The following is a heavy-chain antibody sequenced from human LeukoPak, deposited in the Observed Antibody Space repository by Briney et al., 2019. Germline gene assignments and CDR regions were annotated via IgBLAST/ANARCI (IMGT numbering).Heavy chain of an antibody. J-gene: IGHJ4*02. V-gene: IGHV4-4*09. CDR1: GGSINYYF. Sequence: SDTLALTCTASGGSINYYFWSWIRQPPGEGLELLGYVYHSGSTRYSPSLKSRVTISLDTSKNQFSLKLGAVTATDTAVYYCATDAGNVIEYWGQGTLVAVSS. D-gene: IGHD4-23*01. CDR3: ATDAGNVIEY. CDR2: VYHSGST.